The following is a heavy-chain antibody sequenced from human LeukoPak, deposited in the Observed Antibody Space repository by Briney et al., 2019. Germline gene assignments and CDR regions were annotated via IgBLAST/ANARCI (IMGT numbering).Heavy chain of an antibody. Sequence: PGGSLRLSCAASGFTFSSYTMHWIRQAPGKGLEWVSLISYDGSDKFYSGSVKGRFTISRDNSKNTVYLQMNSLRAEDTAIYFCARSPGGSGYSYSNFWGQGTLVTVSS. J-gene: IGHJ4*02. CDR3: ARSPGGSGYSYSNF. D-gene: IGHD3-22*01. CDR2: ISYDGSDK. CDR1: GFTFSSYT. V-gene: IGHV3-30*04.